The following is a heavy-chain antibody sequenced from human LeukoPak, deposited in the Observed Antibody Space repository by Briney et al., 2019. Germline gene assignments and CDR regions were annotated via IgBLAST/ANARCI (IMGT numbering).Heavy chain of an antibody. D-gene: IGHD3-10*01. J-gene: IGHJ6*03. CDR1: GGSISNYY. Sequence: SETLSLTCTVSGGSISNYYWSWIRQPAGKGLEWIGRIYTSGSTNYNPSLKSRVTMSVDTSNNQFSLKLSSVSAADTAVYYCARLTSYYYGSGSYRYYYYYMDVWGKGTTVTVSS. CDR3: ARLTSYYYGSGSYRYYYYYMDV. CDR2: IYTSGST. V-gene: IGHV4-4*07.